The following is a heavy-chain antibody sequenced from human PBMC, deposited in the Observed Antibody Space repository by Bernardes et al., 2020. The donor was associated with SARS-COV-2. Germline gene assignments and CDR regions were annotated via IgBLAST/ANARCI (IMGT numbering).Heavy chain of an antibody. CDR3: ARLDDVTGRDY. J-gene: IGHJ4*02. Sequence: GGSLRLSCAASGFTFSSYCMSWVRQAPGKGLEWVATIKGDGSQGSSVDSVRGRFAISRDNAKNLLYLQMDSLRAEDTAVYYCARLDDVTGRDYCGQGTLVTVAS. CDR1: GFTFSSYC. D-gene: IGHD2-15*01. CDR2: IKGDGSQG. V-gene: IGHV3-7*01.